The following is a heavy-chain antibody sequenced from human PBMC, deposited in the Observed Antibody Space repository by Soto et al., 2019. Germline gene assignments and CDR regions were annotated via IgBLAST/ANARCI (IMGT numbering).Heavy chain of an antibody. CDR1: GFSLSSRGVG. CDR3: AHTHEYSSSYYFDY. J-gene: IGHJ4*02. Sequence: QITLKESGPTLVNPTQTLPLTCIFSGFSLSSRGVGGGWIRQPPGKALEWLALIYWDDDKRYSPSLKSRLTITKDTSKSQVVLTMTNMDPVDTATYYCAHTHEYSSSYYFDYWGQGTLVTLSS. V-gene: IGHV2-5*02. CDR2: IYWDDDK. D-gene: IGHD6-6*01.